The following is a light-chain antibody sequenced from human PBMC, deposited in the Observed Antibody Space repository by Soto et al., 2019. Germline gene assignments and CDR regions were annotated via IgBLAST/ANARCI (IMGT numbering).Light chain of an antibody. J-gene: IGKJ3*01. CDR1: QGIRNF. V-gene: IGKV1-27*01. CDR2: AAS. CDR3: QKYSSVPV. Sequence: DIQMTQSPTSLSASVGDRVTITCRASQGIRNFVAWYQQKPGKAPKLVIYAASTLQLGVPSRFSGSGSGTDFALTIYSLQPEDVATYYCQKYSSVPVFGPGTKVEI.